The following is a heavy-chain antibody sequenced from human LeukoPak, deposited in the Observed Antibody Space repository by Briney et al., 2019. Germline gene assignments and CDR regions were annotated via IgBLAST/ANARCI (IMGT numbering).Heavy chain of an antibody. CDR1: GFTVSSTY. CDR3: ARDRPGGYYGFDY. D-gene: IGHD3-22*01. CDR2: ISNAGST. Sequence: PGGSLRLSCAASGFTVSSTYMSWVRQAPGKRLEWVSIISNAGSTYYADSVKGRFTISRDNSKNTVFLQINSLRAEDTAVYYCARDRPGGYYGFDYWGQGTLVTVSS. J-gene: IGHJ4*02. V-gene: IGHV3-53*01.